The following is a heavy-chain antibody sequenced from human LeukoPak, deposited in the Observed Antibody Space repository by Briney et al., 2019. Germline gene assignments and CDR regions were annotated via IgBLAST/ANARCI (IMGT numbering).Heavy chain of an antibody. CDR3: TRDSGTYNGFDP. Sequence: PGGSLRLSCAASGFTFSGSAIHWVRQSSGKGLEWVGQINKKDKGYATATAYAASVKGRFTISRDDSINTAYLQMKSLKTEDTALYYCTRDSGTYNGFDPWGQGTLVTVSS. CDR2: INKKDKGYATAT. CDR1: GFTFSGSA. V-gene: IGHV3-73*01. J-gene: IGHJ5*02. D-gene: IGHD1-26*01.